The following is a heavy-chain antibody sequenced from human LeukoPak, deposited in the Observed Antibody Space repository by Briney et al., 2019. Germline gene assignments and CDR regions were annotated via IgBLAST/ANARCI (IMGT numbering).Heavy chain of an antibody. V-gene: IGHV1-2*02. CDR3: ARLIRGSFYQTEFYFDY. CDR1: GYTFTGYY. CDR2: INPNSGGT. D-gene: IGHD1-26*01. Sequence: ASVKVSCKASGYTFTGYYMHWVRQAPGQGLEWMGWINPNSGGTNYAQKFQGRVTMTRDTSISTAYMELSRLRSDDTAVYYCARLIRGSFYQTEFYFDYWGQGTLVTVSS. J-gene: IGHJ4*02.